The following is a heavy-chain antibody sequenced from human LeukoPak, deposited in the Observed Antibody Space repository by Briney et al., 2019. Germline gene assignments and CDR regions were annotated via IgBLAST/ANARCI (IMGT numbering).Heavy chain of an antibody. CDR2: INHSGST. D-gene: IGHD3-3*01. V-gene: IGHV4-34*01. CDR3: AITYYDFWSGYGLDY. CDR1: GGSFSGYY. Sequence: SETLSLTCAVYGGSFSGYYWSWIRQPPGKGLEWIGEINHSGSTNYNPSLKSRVTISVDTSKNQFSLKLSSVTAADTAVYYCAITYYDFWSGYGLDYWGQGTLVTVPS. J-gene: IGHJ4*02.